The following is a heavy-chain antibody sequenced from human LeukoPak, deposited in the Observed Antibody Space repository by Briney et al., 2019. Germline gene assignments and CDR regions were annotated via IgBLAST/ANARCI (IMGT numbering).Heavy chain of an antibody. D-gene: IGHD5-18*01. CDR1: GFTFSNYY. V-gene: IGHV3-30-3*01. J-gene: IGHJ3*02. CDR2: ISYDGSNK. CDR3: GRDTVGYGGAFDI. Sequence: GGSLRLSCAASGFTFSNYYMSWVRQAPGKGLEWVAVISYDGSNKYYADSVKGRSTISRDNSKNTLYLQVNSLRPEDTAVYYCGRDTVGYGGAFDIWGQGTMVTVSS.